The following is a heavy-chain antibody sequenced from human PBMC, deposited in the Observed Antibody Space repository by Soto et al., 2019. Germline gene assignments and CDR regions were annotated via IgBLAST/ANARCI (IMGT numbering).Heavy chain of an antibody. CDR1: GGSFSGYY. CDR2: INHSGST. V-gene: IGHV4-34*01. J-gene: IGHJ6*02. Sequence: QVQPQQWGAGLLKPSETLSLTCAVYGGSFSGYYWSWIRQPPGKGLEWIGEINHSGSTNYNPSLKSRVTISVDTSKNQFSLKLSSVTAADTAVYYCARRGGMSGGYSYGWTPRPRYGMDVWGQGTTVTVSS. D-gene: IGHD5-18*01. CDR3: ARRGGMSGGYSYGWTPRPRYGMDV.